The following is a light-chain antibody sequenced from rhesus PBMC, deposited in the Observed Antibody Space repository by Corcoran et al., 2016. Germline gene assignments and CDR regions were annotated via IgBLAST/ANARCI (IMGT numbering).Light chain of an antibody. CDR2: KAS. CDR3: LQYTSSLYS. CDR1: QGISSW. V-gene: IGKV1-22*01. Sequence: DIQMTQSPSSLSASVGDKVTITCRASQGISSWLAWYQQTPGKAPKLLIYKASSLQSGVPSRFSGRGSGTDFTLTFSSLQPEDFATYYCLQYTSSLYSFCQGTKVEIQ. J-gene: IGKJ2*01.